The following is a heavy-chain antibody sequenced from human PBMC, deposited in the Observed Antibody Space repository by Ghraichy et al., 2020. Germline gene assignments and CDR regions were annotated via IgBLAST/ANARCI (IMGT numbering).Heavy chain of an antibody. Sequence: LSLTCAASGFTFSNYGMHWVRQAPGKGLEWVALISYDGNSTYYPDSVKGRFTISRDNSKNTLFLQMNSLRPEDTAVYYCAREVVGAYTFDHWGQGTTVTVSS. CDR3: AREVVGAYTFDH. V-gene: IGHV3-30*03. D-gene: IGHD2-15*01. CDR2: ISYDGNST. CDR1: GFTFSNYG. J-gene: IGHJ4*02.